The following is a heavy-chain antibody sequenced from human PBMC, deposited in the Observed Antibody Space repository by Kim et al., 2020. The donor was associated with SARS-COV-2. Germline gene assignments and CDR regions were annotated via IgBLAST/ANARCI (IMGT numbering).Heavy chain of an antibody. J-gene: IGHJ4*02. Sequence: SVKVSCKASGGTFSSYAISWVRQAPGQGLEWMGRIIPILGIANYAQKFQGRVTITADKSTSTAYMELSSLRSEDTAVYYCASSSPVGFRPDKMATMPFDYWGQGTLVTVSS. CDR2: IIPILGIA. CDR3: ASSSPVGFRPDKMATMPFDY. CDR1: GGTFSSYA. D-gene: IGHD5-12*01. V-gene: IGHV1-69*04.